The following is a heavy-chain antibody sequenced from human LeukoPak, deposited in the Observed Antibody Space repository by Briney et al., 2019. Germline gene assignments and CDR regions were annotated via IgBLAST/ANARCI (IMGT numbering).Heavy chain of an antibody. CDR3: AKDGVDDVYYYYGMDV. V-gene: IGHV3-23*01. CDR1: GFTFSSYA. CDR2: ISGSGGST. J-gene: IGHJ6*02. D-gene: IGHD3-3*01. Sequence: GGSLRLSCAASGFTFSSYAMSWVRQAPGKGLEWVSAISGSGGSTYYADSVKGRFTISRDNSKNTLYLQMNSLRAEDTAVYYCAKDGVDDVYYYYGMDVWGQGTTVTVSS.